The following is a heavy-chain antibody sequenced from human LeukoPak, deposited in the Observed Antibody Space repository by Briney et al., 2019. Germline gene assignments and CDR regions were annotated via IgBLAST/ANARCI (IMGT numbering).Heavy chain of an antibody. CDR3: AKDPLVRGATYDY. V-gene: IGHV3-30*18. J-gene: IGHJ4*02. CDR1: GFTFSSYG. D-gene: IGHD3-10*01. Sequence: HRGRCLRLSCAASGFTFSSYGMHWVRQAPGKGLEWVAVISYDGSNKYYADSVKGRFTISRDNSKNTMYLQMNSLRAEDTAVYYCAKDPLVRGATYDYWRQGTVVLVSS. CDR2: ISYDGSNK.